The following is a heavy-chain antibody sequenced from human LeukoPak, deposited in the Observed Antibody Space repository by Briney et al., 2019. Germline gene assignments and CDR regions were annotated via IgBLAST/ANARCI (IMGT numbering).Heavy chain of an antibody. CDR3: ASQAYYFGY. CDR1: GFTFNNYW. V-gene: IGHV3-7*01. CDR2: IKQDGSEK. Sequence: GGSLRLSCAASGFTFNNYWMTWVRQAPGKGLEWVANIKQDGSEKYYVDSVKGRFTISRDNAKNSLYLQMDSLRAEDTAVYYCASQAYYFGYWGQGTLVTVSS. J-gene: IGHJ4*02.